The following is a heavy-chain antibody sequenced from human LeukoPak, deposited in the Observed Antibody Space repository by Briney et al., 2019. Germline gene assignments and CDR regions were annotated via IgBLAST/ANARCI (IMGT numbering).Heavy chain of an antibody. CDR3: AKGLEPVAFDI. D-gene: IGHD1-1*01. CDR1: GFIFNYYA. V-gene: IGHV3-23*01. Sequence: PGGALRLPCAASGFIFNYYAMHWVGQAPGKGLEWVSAISGGGHSTNYAASVKGRFTISRDNSKNTLYLQMNSLRAEDTAVYFCAKGLEPVAFDIWGQGTRVTVSS. J-gene: IGHJ3*02. CDR2: ISGGGHST.